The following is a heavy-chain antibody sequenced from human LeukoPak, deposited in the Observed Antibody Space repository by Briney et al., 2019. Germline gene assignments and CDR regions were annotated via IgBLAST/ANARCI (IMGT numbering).Heavy chain of an antibody. CDR3: TTELDVRPNHY. D-gene: IGHD1-14*01. J-gene: IGHJ4*02. CDR2: IKRKSDGGTT. CDR1: GFIFFAYG. Sequence: GGSLRLSCAASGFIFFAYGMTWVRQAPGKGLEWVGRIKRKSDGGTTDYAAPVKGRFTISRDDSKNTLYLQMNSLKSEDTAVYYCTTELDVRPNHYWGQGTLVTVSS. V-gene: IGHV3-15*01.